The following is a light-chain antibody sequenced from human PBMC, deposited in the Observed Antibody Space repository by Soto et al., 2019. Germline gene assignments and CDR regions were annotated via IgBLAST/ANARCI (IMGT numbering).Light chain of an antibody. Sequence: QSALTQPASVSGSPGQSITISCSGTSSDIGSYDHVAWYQQFPGKSPKLIIYAVSDRPSGVSDRFSGSKSGISASLTISGLQTEDEADYYCISYTDRQSYLFGNGTKV. CDR2: AVS. V-gene: IGLV2-14*03. CDR3: ISYTDRQSYL. CDR1: SSDIGSYDH. J-gene: IGLJ1*01.